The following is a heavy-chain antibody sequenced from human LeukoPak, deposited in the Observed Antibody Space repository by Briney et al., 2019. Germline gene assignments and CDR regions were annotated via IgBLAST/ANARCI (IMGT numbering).Heavy chain of an antibody. CDR3: ARARSGYFGNYFDS. CDR1: GGSISSSSYY. D-gene: IGHD3-3*01. CDR2: IYYTGST. Sequence: SETLSLTCTVSGGSISSSSYYWGWIRQPPGKGLEWIGSIYYTGSTHYNPSLKSRVSMSVDTSKNQFSLNLSSVTAADTAVYYCARARSGYFGNYFDSWGQGTLVTVSS. J-gene: IGHJ4*02. V-gene: IGHV4-39*07.